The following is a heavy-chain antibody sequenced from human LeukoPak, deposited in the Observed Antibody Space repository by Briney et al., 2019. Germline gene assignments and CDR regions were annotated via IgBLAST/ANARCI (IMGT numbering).Heavy chain of an antibody. Sequence: GGSLRLSCAASGFTFSSYAMSWVRQAPGKGLEWVANIKQDGSEKYYVDSVKGRFTISRDNAKNSLYLQMNSLRAEDTAVYYCARGLPVLRYFDWLRSPFDYWGQGTLVTVSS. CDR2: IKQDGSEK. J-gene: IGHJ4*02. D-gene: IGHD3-9*01. CDR1: GFTFSSYA. CDR3: ARGLPVLRYFDWLRSPFDY. V-gene: IGHV3-7*03.